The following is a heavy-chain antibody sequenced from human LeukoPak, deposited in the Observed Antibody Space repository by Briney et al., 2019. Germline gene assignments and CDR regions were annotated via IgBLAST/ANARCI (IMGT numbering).Heavy chain of an antibody. V-gene: IGHV3-49*03. D-gene: IGHD3-22*01. Sequence: PGGSLRLSCTASGFTFGDYAMSWFRQPPGNGPEWVGFIRSKAYGGRTEYAASVKGRFTISRDDSKRIAYLPMNSLKADDTDVYYCTRVGYYDSSGPNCFGPWGQGTLVTVS. CDR1: GFTFGDYA. J-gene: IGHJ5*02. CDR2: IRSKAYGGRT. CDR3: TRVGYYDSSGPNCFGP.